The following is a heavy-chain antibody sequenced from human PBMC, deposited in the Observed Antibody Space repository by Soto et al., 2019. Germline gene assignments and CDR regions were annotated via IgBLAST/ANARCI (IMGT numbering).Heavy chain of an antibody. V-gene: IGHV3-30*18. CDR1: RFSLNGQD. CDR3: AKGGWYRCASPSGR. CDR2: VRYDGSKK. J-gene: IGHJ4*02. Sequence: QVQLVESGGGVVQPGRSLRLSCAASRFSLNGQDMHWVRKGPAKGLEWVAVVRYDGSKKYYADCVRERCTISSDTSDNMLYLQMNSLTSENVAVNYCAKGGWYRCASPSGRWGRGTLVSVSS. D-gene: IGHD2-15*01.